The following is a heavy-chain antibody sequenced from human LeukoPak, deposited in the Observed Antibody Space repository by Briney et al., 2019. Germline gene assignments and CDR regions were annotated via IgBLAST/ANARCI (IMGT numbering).Heavy chain of an antibody. D-gene: IGHD3-3*01. Sequence: PSETLSLTCTVSGGSISSYYWSWIRQPAGKGLGWIGRIYTSGSTNYNPSLKSRVTMSVDTSKNQFSLKLSSVTAADTAVYYCARDGVSALNLYSDIWGRGTLVTVSS. CDR1: GGSISSYY. CDR3: ARDGVSALNLYSDI. J-gene: IGHJ2*01. CDR2: IYTSGST. V-gene: IGHV4-4*07.